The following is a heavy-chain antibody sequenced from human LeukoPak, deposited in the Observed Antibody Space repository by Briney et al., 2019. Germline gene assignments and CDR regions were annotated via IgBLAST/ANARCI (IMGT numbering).Heavy chain of an antibody. CDR2: IYSGGST. Sequence: GGSLRLSCAASGFTFSSYWMSWVRQAPGKGLEWVSVIYSGGSTYYADSVKGRFTISRDNSKNTLYLQMNSLRAEDTAVYYCASGAYDSPGYWGQGTLVTVSS. J-gene: IGHJ4*02. V-gene: IGHV3-66*02. CDR3: ASGAYDSPGY. CDR1: GFTFSSYW. D-gene: IGHD5-12*01.